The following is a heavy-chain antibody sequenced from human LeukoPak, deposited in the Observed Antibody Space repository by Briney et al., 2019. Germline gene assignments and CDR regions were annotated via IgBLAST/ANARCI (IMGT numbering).Heavy chain of an antibody. D-gene: IGHD2-2*01. J-gene: IGHJ5*02. CDR2: ISQSGGRRT. CDR1: GFTFSSYA. CDR3: ARDLGCSTTSCRYNWLDP. Sequence: GGSLRLSCAASGFTFSSYAMTWVRQAPGKGLEWVSFISQSGGRRTDYADSVKGRFTISRDNSKNTLYLQMNSLRAEDTAVYHCARDLGCSTTSCRYNWLDPWGQGTLVTVSS. V-gene: IGHV3-23*01.